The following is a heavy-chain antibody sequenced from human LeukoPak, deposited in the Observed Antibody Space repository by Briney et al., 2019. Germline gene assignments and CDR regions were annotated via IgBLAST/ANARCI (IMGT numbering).Heavy chain of an antibody. CDR2: ISSSSSYI. CDR3: AREGGRPSWSGSPHYYFDY. V-gene: IGHV3-21*04. Sequence: PGGSLRLSCAASGFTFSSYSMNWVRQAPGKGLEWVSSISSSSSYIYYADSVKGRFTISRDNSKNTLYLQMNSLRAEDTAVYYCAREGGRPSWSGSPHYYFDYWGQGTLVTVSS. D-gene: IGHD3-3*01. J-gene: IGHJ4*02. CDR1: GFTFSSYS.